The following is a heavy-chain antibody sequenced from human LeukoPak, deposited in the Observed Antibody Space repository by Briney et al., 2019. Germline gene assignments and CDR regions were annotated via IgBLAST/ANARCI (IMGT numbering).Heavy chain of an antibody. D-gene: IGHD3-10*01. CDR2: ISAYNGNT. CDR1: GYTFTSYG. CDR3: ASGYYGSGSSIDAFDI. J-gene: IGHJ3*02. Sequence: EASVKVSCKASGYTFTSYGISWVRQAPGQGLEWMGWISAYNGNTNYAQKLQGRVTMTTDTSTSTAYMELRSLRSDDTAVYYCASGYYGSGSSIDAFDIWGQGTMVTVSS. V-gene: IGHV1-18*01.